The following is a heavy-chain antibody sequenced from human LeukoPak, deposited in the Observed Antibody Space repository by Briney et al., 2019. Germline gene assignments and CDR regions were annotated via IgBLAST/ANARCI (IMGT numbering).Heavy chain of an antibody. CDR3: ARDGGMGAQYYFDY. V-gene: IGHV4-4*07. J-gene: IGHJ4*02. D-gene: IGHD1-26*01. CDR1: GGSISSYY. Sequence: SETLSLTCSVSGGSISSYYWSWIRQPAGKGLEWIGRLYTSGSTNYNPSLKSRVTMSVDTSKNQFSLKLSSVTAADTAVYYCARDGGMGAQYYFDYWGKGTLVTVSS. CDR2: LYTSGST.